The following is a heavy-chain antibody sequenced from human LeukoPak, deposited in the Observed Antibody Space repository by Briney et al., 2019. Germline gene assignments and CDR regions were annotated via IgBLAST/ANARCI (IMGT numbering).Heavy chain of an antibody. Sequence: SETLSLTCTVSGVSISSYYWSWIRQPPGKGLEWIGYISDSGSTNCNPSLKSRVTISVDTSKNQFSLKLSSVTAADTAVYYCARLRTTAVMFDSWGQGTLVTVSS. CDR2: ISDSGST. CDR3: ARLRTTAVMFDS. CDR1: GVSISSYY. J-gene: IGHJ4*02. V-gene: IGHV4-59*08. D-gene: IGHD6-19*01.